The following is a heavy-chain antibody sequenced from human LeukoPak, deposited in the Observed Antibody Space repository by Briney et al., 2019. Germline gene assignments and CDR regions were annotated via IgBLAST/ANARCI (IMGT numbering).Heavy chain of an antibody. Sequence: PSETLSLTCAVSGYSIGSGYYWGWIRQPPGKGLEWIGSINHSGSTYYNPSLKSRVTISVDTSKNQFSLKLSSVTAADTAVYYCARAPHCSSTTCYGGGYAFDIWGQGTMVTVSS. V-gene: IGHV4-38-2*01. D-gene: IGHD2-2*01. J-gene: IGHJ3*02. CDR3: ARAPHCSSTTCYGGGYAFDI. CDR1: GYSIGSGYY. CDR2: INHSGST.